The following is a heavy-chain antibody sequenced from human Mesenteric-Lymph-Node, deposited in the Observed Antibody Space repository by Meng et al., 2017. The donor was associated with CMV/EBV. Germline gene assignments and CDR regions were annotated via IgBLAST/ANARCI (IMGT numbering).Heavy chain of an antibody. CDR2: INAGNGNT. CDR1: GYTFTSYA. J-gene: IGHJ4*02. D-gene: IGHD6-13*01. Sequence: SCKASGYTFTSYAMHWVRQAPGQRLEWMGWINAGNGNTKYSQKFPGRVTITRDASASTAYMELSSLRSEDTAVYYCARWSSTSWSFDYWGQGTLVTVSS. CDR3: ARWSSTSWSFDY. V-gene: IGHV1-3*01.